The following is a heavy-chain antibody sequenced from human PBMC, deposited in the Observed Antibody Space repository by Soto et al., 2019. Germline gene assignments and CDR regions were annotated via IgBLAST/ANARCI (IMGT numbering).Heavy chain of an antibody. J-gene: IGHJ5*02. CDR3: ARDRGNYDSSGYYCWFDP. CDR1: GGTFSSYA. CDR2: IIPIFGTA. V-gene: IGHV1-69*01. Sequence: QVQLVQSGAEVKKPGSSVKVSCKASGGTFSSYAISWVRQAPGQGLEWMGGIIPIFGTANYAEKFQGRVTITADESTSTAYIELSSLRSEDTAVYYCARDRGNYDSSGYYCWFDPWGQGTLVTVSS. D-gene: IGHD3-22*01.